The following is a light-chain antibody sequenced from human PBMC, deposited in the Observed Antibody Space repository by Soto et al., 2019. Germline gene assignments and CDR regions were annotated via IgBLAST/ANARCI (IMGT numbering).Light chain of an antibody. CDR3: SSYTSSSTL. CDR1: SSDVGSYNY. V-gene: IGLV2-14*01. Sequence: TQPASVSGSPGQSITISCTGTSSDVGSYNYVSWYQQHPGKAPKLMIYEVSDRPSGISSRFSGSKSGNTASLTISGLQTEDEADYYCSSYTSSSTLFGTGTKVPVL. J-gene: IGLJ1*01. CDR2: EVS.